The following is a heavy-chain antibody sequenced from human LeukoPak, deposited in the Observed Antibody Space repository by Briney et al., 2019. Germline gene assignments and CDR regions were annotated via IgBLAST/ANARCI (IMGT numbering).Heavy chain of an antibody. Sequence: PGGSLRLSCAASGFTFSGSAMHWVRQASGKGLEWVGRIRSKANSYATAYAASAKGRFTISRDDSKNTAYLQMNSLKTEDTAVYYCTRPSPKTYYYDSSGYVLVNWGQGTLVTVSS. V-gene: IGHV3-73*01. D-gene: IGHD3-22*01. CDR3: TRPSPKTYYYDSSGYVLVN. CDR2: IRSKANSYAT. J-gene: IGHJ4*02. CDR1: GFTFSGSA.